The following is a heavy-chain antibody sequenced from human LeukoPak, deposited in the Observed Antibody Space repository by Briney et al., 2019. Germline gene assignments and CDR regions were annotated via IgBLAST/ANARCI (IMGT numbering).Heavy chain of an antibody. V-gene: IGHV3-48*02. Sequence: PGGSLRLSCAASGFTFFAYDMGRVRQAPGKGLEWISYISSDSGTIYHADSVKGQFTISRDNAKNSLYLQLNSLRDEDTAVYYCARISNYHFDYWGQGTLVTVSS. CDR2: ISSDSGTI. CDR3: ARISNYHFDY. CDR1: GFTFFAYD. D-gene: IGHD4-4*01. J-gene: IGHJ4*02.